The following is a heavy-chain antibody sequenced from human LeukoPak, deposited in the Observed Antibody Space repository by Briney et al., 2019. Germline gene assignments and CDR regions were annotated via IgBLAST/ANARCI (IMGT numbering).Heavy chain of an antibody. D-gene: IGHD6-13*01. CDR2: ISGSGGST. V-gene: IGHV3-23*01. CDR1: GFTFSSYA. Sequence: PGGSLRPSCAASGFTFSSYAMSWVRQAPGKGLEWVSAISGSGGSTYYADSVKGRFTISRDNSKNTLYLQMNSLRAEDTAVYYCAKDRGVIAAAGNWFDPWGQGTLVTVSS. CDR3: AKDRGVIAAAGNWFDP. J-gene: IGHJ5*02.